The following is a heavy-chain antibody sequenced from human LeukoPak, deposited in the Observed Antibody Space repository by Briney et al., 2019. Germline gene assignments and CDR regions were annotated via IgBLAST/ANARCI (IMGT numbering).Heavy chain of an antibody. V-gene: IGHV3-23*01. CDR3: AAPGVPAATYYFDY. CDR2: ISGSGGST. J-gene: IGHJ4*02. Sequence: PGGSLRLSCAASGFTVSSNYMSWVRQAPGKGLEWVSAISGSGGSTYYADSVKGRFTISRDNSKNTVYLQMNSLRAEDTAVYYCAAPGVPAATYYFDYWGQGTLVTVSS. CDR1: GFTVSSNY. D-gene: IGHD2-2*01.